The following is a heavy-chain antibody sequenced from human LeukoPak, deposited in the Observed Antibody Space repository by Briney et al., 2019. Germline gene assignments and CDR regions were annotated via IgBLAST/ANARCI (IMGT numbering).Heavy chain of an antibody. D-gene: IGHD2-21*02. CDR1: GFTFSSYA. CDR2: ISSNGGST. Sequence: GGSLRLACAASGFTFSSYAVHWVRQAPGKGLEYVSAISSNGGSTYHANSVKGRFTISRDNSKNTLYLQMGSLRAEDMAVYYCAGGAYGDCSFDYWGQGTLVTVSS. J-gene: IGHJ4*02. CDR3: AGGAYGDCSFDY. V-gene: IGHV3-64*01.